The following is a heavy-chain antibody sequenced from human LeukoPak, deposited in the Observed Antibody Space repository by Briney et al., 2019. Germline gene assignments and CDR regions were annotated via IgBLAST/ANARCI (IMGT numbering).Heavy chain of an antibody. Sequence: GEFLKISCKGSGYSFTNYWIGWVRQMPGKGLEWMGIIYPGDSDTRYNPSFQGQVTISADKSISTAYVQWSSLKASDTAIYYCARRSSEDFPDYWGQGTQVTVSS. CDR2: IYPGDSDT. CDR3: ARRSSEDFPDY. J-gene: IGHJ4*02. CDR1: GYSFTNYW. D-gene: IGHD2-2*01. V-gene: IGHV5-51*01.